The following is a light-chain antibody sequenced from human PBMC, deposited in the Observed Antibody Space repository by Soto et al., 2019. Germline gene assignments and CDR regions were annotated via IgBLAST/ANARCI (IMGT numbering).Light chain of an antibody. CDR2: DVS. Sequence: QSVLTQPASVSGSPGQSITISCTGTSSDVGTYNFISWYRQHPVKAPILIIFDVSSRPSGISNRFSGSKSGNTASLTISGVQAEDEADYYCSSYANSDTVIFGGGTKFTVL. CDR1: SSDVGTYNF. CDR3: SSYANSDTVI. V-gene: IGLV2-14*01. J-gene: IGLJ2*01.